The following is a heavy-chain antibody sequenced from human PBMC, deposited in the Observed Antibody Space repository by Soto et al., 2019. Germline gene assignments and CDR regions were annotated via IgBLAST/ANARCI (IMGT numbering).Heavy chain of an antibody. CDR1: GGSISSYY. D-gene: IGHD1-1*01. Sequence: SETLSLTCTVSGGSISSYYWSWIRQPPGKGLEWIGYIYYSGSTNYNPSLKSRVTISVDTSKNQFSLKLSSVTAADTAVYYCARVGTFPRRTLDVWGNGTTVTVSS. J-gene: IGHJ6*04. CDR2: IYYSGST. V-gene: IGHV4-59*01. CDR3: ARVGTFPRRTLDV.